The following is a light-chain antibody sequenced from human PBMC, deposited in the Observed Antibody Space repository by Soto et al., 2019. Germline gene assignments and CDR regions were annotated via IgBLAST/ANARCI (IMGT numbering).Light chain of an antibody. J-gene: IGLJ2*01. V-gene: IGLV4-69*02. CDR2: LDSDGIH. CDR1: SAHSTYA. Sequence: QLVLTQSPSASASLGASVKLTCTLSSAHSTYAIAWHQQQPEKGPRYLMKLDSDGIHSKGDGIPDRFSGSSSGAERYLTISSLQSEDEADYYCQTWGTGIVVFGGGTKLTVL. CDR3: QTWGTGIVV.